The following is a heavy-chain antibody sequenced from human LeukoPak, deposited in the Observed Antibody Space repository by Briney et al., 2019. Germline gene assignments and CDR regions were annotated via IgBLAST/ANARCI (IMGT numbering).Heavy chain of an antibody. Sequence: SETLSLTCTVSGGSISSSSYYWGWIRQPPGKGLEWIRSIYYSGSTYYNPSLKSRVTISVDTSKNQFSLKLSSVTAADTAVYYCARHHPRPSGRFGELEGEAFDIWGQGTMVTVSS. CDR1: GGSISSSSYY. CDR3: ARHHPRPSGRFGELEGEAFDI. D-gene: IGHD3-10*01. V-gene: IGHV4-39*01. J-gene: IGHJ3*02. CDR2: IYYSGST.